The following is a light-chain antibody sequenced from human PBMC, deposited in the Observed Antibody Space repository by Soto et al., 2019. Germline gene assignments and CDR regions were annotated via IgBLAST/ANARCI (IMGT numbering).Light chain of an antibody. CDR2: GAS. CDR3: QQYGSSSFT. CDR1: QSVSSSY. V-gene: IGKV3-20*01. Sequence: EIVLTQSPGTLSLSPGERATLSSRASQSVSSSYLAWYQQKPGQAPRLLIYGASSRATGIPDRFSGSGSGTVFTLTISRPEPEDFAVYYCQQYGSSSFTFGPGTKVDIK. J-gene: IGKJ3*01.